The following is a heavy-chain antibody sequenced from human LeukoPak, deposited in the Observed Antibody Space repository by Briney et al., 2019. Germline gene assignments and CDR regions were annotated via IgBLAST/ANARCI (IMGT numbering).Heavy chain of an antibody. D-gene: IGHD4-17*01. J-gene: IGHJ4*02. V-gene: IGHV4-39*02. CDR2: IYYSGST. CDR3: ARDYGDQYFDY. Sequence: ASETLSLTCTVSGGSISSSSYYWGWIRQPPGKGLEWIGSIYYSGSTYYNPSLKSRVTISVDTSKNQFSLKLSSVTAADTAVYYCARDYGDQYFDYWGQGTLVTVSS. CDR1: GGSISSSSYY.